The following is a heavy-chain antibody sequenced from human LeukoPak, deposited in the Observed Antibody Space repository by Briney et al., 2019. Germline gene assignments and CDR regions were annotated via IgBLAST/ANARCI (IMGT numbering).Heavy chain of an antibody. CDR2: ISWNSGSI. CDR3: AKDRGNYDTLTGYYSYYYGMDV. Sequence: GRSLRLSCAASGFTFDDYAMHWVRQAPGKGLEWVSGISWNSGSIGYADSVKGRFTISRDNAKNSLYLQMNSLRAEDTALYYCAKDRGNYDTLTGYYSYYYGMDVWGQGTTVTVSS. J-gene: IGHJ6*02. V-gene: IGHV3-9*01. CDR1: GFTFDDYA. D-gene: IGHD3-9*01.